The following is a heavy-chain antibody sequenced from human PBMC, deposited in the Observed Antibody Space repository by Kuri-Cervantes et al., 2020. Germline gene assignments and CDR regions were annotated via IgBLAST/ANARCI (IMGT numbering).Heavy chain of an antibody. CDR3: ARGYGYSSR. CDR1: GGSFSGYY. V-gene: IGHV4-34*01. Sequence: GSLRLSCAVYGGSFSGYYWSWIRQPPGKGLEWIGSIYYSGSTYYNPSLKSRVTISVDTSKNQFSLKLSSVTAADTAVYYCARGYGYSSRWGQGTLVTVSS. J-gene: IGHJ4*02. D-gene: IGHD6-13*01. CDR2: IYYSGST.